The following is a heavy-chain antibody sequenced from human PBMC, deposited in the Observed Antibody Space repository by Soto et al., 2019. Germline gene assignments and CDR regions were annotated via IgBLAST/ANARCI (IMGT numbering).Heavy chain of an antibody. Sequence: GGSLRLSCAASGFTFSSYAMSWVRQAPGKGLEWVSAISGSGGSTYYADSVKGRFTISRDNSKNTLYLQMNSLRAEDTAVYYCAKDGIAVAGTGVSIWFDPWGQGTLVTVSS. J-gene: IGHJ5*02. D-gene: IGHD6-19*01. CDR2: ISGSGGST. CDR1: GFTFSSYA. CDR3: AKDGIAVAGTGVSIWFDP. V-gene: IGHV3-23*01.